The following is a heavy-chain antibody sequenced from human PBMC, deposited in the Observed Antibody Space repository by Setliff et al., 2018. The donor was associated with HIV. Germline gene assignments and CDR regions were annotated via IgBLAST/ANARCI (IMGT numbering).Heavy chain of an antibody. CDR1: GGSIGTTTYY. CDR2: IYYNGIA. V-gene: IGHV4-39*01. D-gene: IGHD2-15*01. CDR3: ARRIFHSSFPSFDS. Sequence: SETLSLTCAVSGGSIGTTTYYWGWIRQPPGKGLEWIGSIYYNGIAYYNPSLKGRFTISVDTSKNQFSLKVTSVTAADTAVYYCARRIFHSSFPSFDSWGQGTLVTVSS. J-gene: IGHJ4*02.